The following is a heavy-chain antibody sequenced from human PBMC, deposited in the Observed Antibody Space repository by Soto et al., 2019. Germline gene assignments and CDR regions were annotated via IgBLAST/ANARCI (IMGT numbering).Heavy chain of an antibody. CDR3: ARRYYYDSSGYYPAGFGY. D-gene: IGHD3-22*01. J-gene: IGHJ4*02. CDR1: GGSISSSSYY. CDR2: IYYSGST. V-gene: IGHV4-39*07. Sequence: SETLSLTCTVSGGSISSSSYYCSGISQPPGKGLEWIGSIYYSGSTNYNPSLKSRVTISVDTSKNQFSLKLSSVTAADTAVYYCARRYYYDSSGYYPAGFGYWGQGPLVTVSS.